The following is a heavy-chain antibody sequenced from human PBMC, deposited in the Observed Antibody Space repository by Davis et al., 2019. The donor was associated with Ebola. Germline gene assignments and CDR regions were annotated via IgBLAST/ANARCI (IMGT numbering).Heavy chain of an antibody. V-gene: IGHV4-34*01. CDR3: ARDFRPRDYYYMDV. J-gene: IGHJ6*03. CDR2: INHSGST. Sequence: PGGSLRLSCAVYGGSFSGYYWSWIRQPPGKGLEWIGEINHSGSTNYNPSLKSRVTISVDKSKNQFSLKLRSVTAADTAVYYCARDFRPRDYYYMDVWGKGTTVTVSS. CDR1: GGSFSGYY.